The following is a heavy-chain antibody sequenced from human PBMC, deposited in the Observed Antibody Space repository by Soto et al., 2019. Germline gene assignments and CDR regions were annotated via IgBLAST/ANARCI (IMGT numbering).Heavy chain of an antibody. CDR2: ILYDGSDK. J-gene: IGHJ4*02. CDR1: GFTFSSYG. V-gene: IGHV3-30*18. CDR3: AKAGGGFGDFVHH. D-gene: IGHD3-10*01. Sequence: GGSLRLSCAASGFTFSSYGMHWVRQAPGKGLEWVTGILYDGSDKYYADSVKGRFTISRENSKNTLYLQMNSLRTEDSAVYYCAKAGGGFGDFVHHWGQGTPVTVSA.